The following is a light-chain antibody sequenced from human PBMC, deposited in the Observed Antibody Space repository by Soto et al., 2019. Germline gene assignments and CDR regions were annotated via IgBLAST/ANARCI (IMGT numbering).Light chain of an antibody. CDR3: PHNGV. Sequence: DIQMTQSPSSVSASVGDSVTITCRASQGLSSWLAWYQQKPGKAPNLLIFATSSLQSGVPSRFSGSGSGTDFTLTISSLQPEDFATYLCPHNGVFGPGTRVELK. CDR2: ATS. J-gene: IGKJ3*01. CDR1: QGLSSW. V-gene: IGKV1-12*01.